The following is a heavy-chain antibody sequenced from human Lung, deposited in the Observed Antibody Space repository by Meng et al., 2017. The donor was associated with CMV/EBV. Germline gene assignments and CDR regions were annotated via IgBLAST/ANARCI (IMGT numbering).Heavy chain of an antibody. J-gene: IGHJ4*02. D-gene: IGHD5-18*01. CDR3: ARALDTAMVTFDY. V-gene: IGHV4-30-4*08. Sequence: QVQLQESGLGLVKPSQTLSLTCTVSGGSISSGDYYWSWIRQPPGKGLEWIGYIYYSGSTYYNPSLKSRVTISVDTSKNQFSLKLSSVTAADTAVYYCARALDTAMVTFDYWGQGTLVPSPQ. CDR2: IYYSGST. CDR1: GGSISSGDYY.